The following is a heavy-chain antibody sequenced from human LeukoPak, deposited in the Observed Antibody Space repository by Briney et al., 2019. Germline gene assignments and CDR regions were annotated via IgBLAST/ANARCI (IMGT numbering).Heavy chain of an antibody. Sequence: PGGSLRLSCAASGFTLSDYCMHWVRQVAGVGLVWLLRIDPDGSTTNYAESVKGRFTTSRDNAKNTLCLQMNSLRAEDTALYYCTRVQAGQSGLMDVWGRGTTVTVSS. CDR2: IDPDGSTT. V-gene: IGHV3-74*01. CDR1: GFTLSDYC. J-gene: IGHJ6*02. D-gene: IGHD2-8*02. CDR3: TRVQAGQSGLMDV.